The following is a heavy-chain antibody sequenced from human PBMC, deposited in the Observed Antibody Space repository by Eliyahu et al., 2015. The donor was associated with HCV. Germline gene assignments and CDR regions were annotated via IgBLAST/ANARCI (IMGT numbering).Heavy chain of an antibody. CDR3: ASPSHIVVVTAISYFDY. CDR1: GFTXSSXA. D-gene: IGHD2-21*02. J-gene: IGHJ4*02. Sequence: QVQLVESGGGVVQPGRSLRLSCAASGFTXSSXAMHWVRQAPGKGLEWVAVISYDGSNKYYADSVKGRFTISRDNSKNTLYLQMNSLRAEDTAVYYCASPSHIVVVTAISYFDYWGQGTLVTVSS. V-gene: IGHV3-30-3*01. CDR2: ISYDGSNK.